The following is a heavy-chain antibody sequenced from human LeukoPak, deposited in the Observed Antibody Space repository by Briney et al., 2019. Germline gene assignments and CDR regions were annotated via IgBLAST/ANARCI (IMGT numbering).Heavy chain of an antibody. CDR1: GGSFTGYY. CDR3: ARGFSGVVARD. V-gene: IGHV4-34*01. CDR2: IKHDRST. Sequence: SETLSLTCAVYGGSFTGYYWSWIRQPPGKGLEWIGEIKHDRSTNYNPSLKSRVTMSLDTSKNQFFVNLKSVTAADTAVYYCARGFSGVVARDWGQGTTVTVSS. D-gene: IGHD2-15*01. J-gene: IGHJ6*02.